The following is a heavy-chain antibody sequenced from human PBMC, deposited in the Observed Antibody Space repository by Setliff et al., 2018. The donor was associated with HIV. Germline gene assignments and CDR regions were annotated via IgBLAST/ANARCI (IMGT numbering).Heavy chain of an antibody. Sequence: SETLSLTCAVYGGSFSEYYWSWIRQSPGKGLEWIGYIYTSGSTNYNPSLKSRVTISVDTSKNQFSLKLSSVTAADTAVYYCARVGVDVVRHYYYYMDVWGKGTTVTVSS. CDR3: ARVGVDVVRHYYYYMDV. V-gene: IGHV4-59*01. D-gene: IGHD3-10*01. J-gene: IGHJ6*03. CDR2: IYTSGST. CDR1: GGSFSEYY.